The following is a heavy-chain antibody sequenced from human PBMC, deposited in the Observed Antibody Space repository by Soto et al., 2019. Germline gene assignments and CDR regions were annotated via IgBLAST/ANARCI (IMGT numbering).Heavy chain of an antibody. J-gene: IGHJ6*02. CDR2: ISSSSSYI. CDR3: ARAPSGYDFWSGYYDHYGMDV. CDR1: GFTFSSYS. V-gene: IGHV3-21*01. Sequence: GGSLRLSCAACGFTFSSYSMNWVRQAPGKGLEWVSSISSSSSYIYYADSVKGRFTISRDNAKNSLYLQMNSLRAEDTAVYYCARAPSGYDFWSGYYDHYGMDVWGQGTTVTVSS. D-gene: IGHD3-3*01.